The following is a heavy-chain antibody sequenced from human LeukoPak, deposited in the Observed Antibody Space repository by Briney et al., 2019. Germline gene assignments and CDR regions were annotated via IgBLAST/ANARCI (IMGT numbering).Heavy chain of an antibody. J-gene: IGHJ4*02. Sequence: KSSETLSLTCTVSGGSISSSSYYWGWIRQPPGKGLEWIGSIYYSGSTYYNPSLKSRVTISVDTSKNQFSLKLSSVTAADTAVYYCARWGVMVRGPTRDYWGQGTLVTVSS. CDR2: IYYSGST. D-gene: IGHD3-10*01. CDR1: GGSISSSSYY. V-gene: IGHV4-39*01. CDR3: ARWGVMVRGPTRDY.